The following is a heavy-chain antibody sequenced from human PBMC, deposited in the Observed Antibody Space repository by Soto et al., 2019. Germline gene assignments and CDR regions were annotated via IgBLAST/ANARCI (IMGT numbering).Heavy chain of an antibody. CDR1: GGTFSSYA. D-gene: IGHD3-3*01. Sequence: SVKVSCKASGGTFSSYAISWVRQAPGQGLEWMGGIIPIFGTTNYAQRFQGRVTITADKSTSTAHMELSSLGSEDTAMYYCATCIWTSYYYYNMDVWGQGTTVTVSS. CDR2: IIPIFGTT. J-gene: IGHJ6*02. CDR3: ATCIWTSYYYYNMDV. V-gene: IGHV1-69*06.